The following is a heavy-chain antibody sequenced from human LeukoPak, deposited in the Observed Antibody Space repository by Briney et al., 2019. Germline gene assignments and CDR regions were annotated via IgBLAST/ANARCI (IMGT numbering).Heavy chain of an antibody. V-gene: IGHV4-34*01. CDR2: INHSGST. CDR1: GGSFSGYY. D-gene: IGHD6-19*01. CDR3: ARGPSEYSSGRLTRWIIWFDP. Sequence: PSETLFLTCAVYGGSFSGYYWSWIRQPPGEGLEWIGEINHSGSTNYNPSLKSRVTISVDTSKNQFSLKLSSVTAADTAVYYCARGPSEYSSGRLTRWIIWFDPWGQGTLVTVSS. J-gene: IGHJ5*02.